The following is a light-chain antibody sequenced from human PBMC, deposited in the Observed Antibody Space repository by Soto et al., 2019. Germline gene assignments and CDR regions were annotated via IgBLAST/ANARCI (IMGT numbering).Light chain of an antibody. CDR2: EVS. J-gene: IGLJ1*01. CDR3: SSYAGSNNKV. Sequence: QSVLTQPPSASGSPGQSVTISCTGTSSDIGGYNYVSWYQQHPGKAPKLMIYEVSKRPSGVPERFSGSKSGNTASLTVSWLQAEDEADYYCSSYAGSNNKVFGTGTKVTVL. CDR1: SSDIGGYNY. V-gene: IGLV2-8*01.